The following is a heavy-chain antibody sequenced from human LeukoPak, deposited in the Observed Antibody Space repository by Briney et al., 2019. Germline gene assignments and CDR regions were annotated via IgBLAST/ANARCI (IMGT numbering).Heavy chain of an antibody. J-gene: IGHJ4*02. CDR3: ASLLGDSSSWPHFDY. V-gene: IGHV1-24*01. CDR1: GYTLTELS. D-gene: IGHD6-13*01. Sequence: GASVKVSCKVSGYTLTELSMHWVRQAPGKGLEWMGGFDPEDGETIYAQKFQGRVTMTEDTSTDTAYMELSSLRSDDTAVYYCASLLGDSSSWPHFDYWGQGTLVTVSS. CDR2: FDPEDGET.